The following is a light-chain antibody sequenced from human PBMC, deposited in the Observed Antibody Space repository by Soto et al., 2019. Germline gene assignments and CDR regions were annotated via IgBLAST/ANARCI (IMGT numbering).Light chain of an antibody. CDR2: CAS. CDR1: QSFIIN. Sequence: IVMTQSPATMSVSPGERATLSCRASQSFIINLAWYQQKPGQAPRLLIYCASARATGIPARFSGSGSGTEFKLTISSLESEDSAVYYCQQYRSWPPWTFGQGTKVEIK. V-gene: IGKV3-15*01. CDR3: QQYRSWPPWT. J-gene: IGKJ1*01.